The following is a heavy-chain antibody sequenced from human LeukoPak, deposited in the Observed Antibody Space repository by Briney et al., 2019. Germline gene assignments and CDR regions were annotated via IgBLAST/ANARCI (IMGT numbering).Heavy chain of an antibody. V-gene: IGHV3-21*01. J-gene: IGHJ6*03. CDR2: ISSSSSLI. CDR3: ARLNPRYYYYMDV. CDR1: GFTFSYYS. Sequence: PGGSLRLSCAASGFTFSYYSMNWVRQAPGRGLEWVSCISSSSSLIFYSDSVRGRFTISRDNAKNLLYLHMNSLRAEDTAVYYCARLNPRYYYYMDVWGKGTTVTVSS.